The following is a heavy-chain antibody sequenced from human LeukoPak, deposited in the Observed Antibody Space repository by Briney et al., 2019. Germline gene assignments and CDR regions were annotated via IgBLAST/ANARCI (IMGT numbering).Heavy chain of an antibody. CDR2: INPSGGST. Sequence: GASVKVSCKASGYTFTSYYMHWVRQAPGQGLEWMGIINPSGGSTSYAQKFQGRVTMTRDMSTSTVYMELSSLRSEDTAVYYCARDPQPYYYDSSGYLYYMDVWGKGTTVTISS. J-gene: IGHJ6*03. CDR1: GYTFTSYY. CDR3: ARDPQPYYYDSSGYLYYMDV. V-gene: IGHV1-46*01. D-gene: IGHD3-22*01.